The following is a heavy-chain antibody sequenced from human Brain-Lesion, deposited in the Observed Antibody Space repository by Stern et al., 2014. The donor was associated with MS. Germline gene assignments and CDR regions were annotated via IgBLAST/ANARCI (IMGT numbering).Heavy chain of an antibody. CDR2: IYTTGST. V-gene: IGHV4-61*02. Sequence: VQLVESGPGLVKPSQTLSLTCTVSGGSVGSGSYDWSWIRQPAGKGLEWIGRIYTTGSTYYNPSLKSRVSISIDKSKNQFSMKLPSVTAADTAVYYCARDKEDTNMAFRYFDNWGQGTLVTVSS. CDR1: GGSVGSGSYD. J-gene: IGHJ4*02. CDR3: ARDKEDTNMAFRYFDN. D-gene: IGHD5-18*01.